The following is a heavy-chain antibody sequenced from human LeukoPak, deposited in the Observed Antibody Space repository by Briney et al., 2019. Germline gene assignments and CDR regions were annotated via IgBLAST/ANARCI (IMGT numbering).Heavy chain of an antibody. D-gene: IGHD3-10*01. CDR1: GFTFSSYW. CDR3: ARSHFYCSGSYQSDDY. Sequence: GGSLRLSCAASGFTFSSYWMNWVRQAPGKWLVWVSRINSDGSTINYADSVRGRFTISRDNAKNTLYLQMNSLRAEDTAVYYCARSHFYCSGSYQSDDYSGQGNLVTVSS. J-gene: IGHJ4*02. V-gene: IGHV3-74*01. CDR2: INSDGSTI.